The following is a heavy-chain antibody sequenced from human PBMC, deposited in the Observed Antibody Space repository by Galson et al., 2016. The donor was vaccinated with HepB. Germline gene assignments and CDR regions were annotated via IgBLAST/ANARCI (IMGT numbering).Heavy chain of an antibody. D-gene: IGHD5-12*01. Sequence: CAISGDSVSNTSAAWNWIRQSPSRGLEWLGRTYFRSRWYDDYAVSVNGRITINVDMSNNRFSLQLLSVTPEDTAVYYCARARDIESGGGLYYWGQGTLVTVSS. CDR3: ARARDIESGGGLYY. CDR2: TYFRSRWYD. J-gene: IGHJ4*02. V-gene: IGHV6-1*01. CDR1: GDSVSNTSAA.